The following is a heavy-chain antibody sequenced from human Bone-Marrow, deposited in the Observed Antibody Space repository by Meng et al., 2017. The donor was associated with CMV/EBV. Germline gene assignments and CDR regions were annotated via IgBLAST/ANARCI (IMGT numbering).Heavy chain of an antibody. CDR1: GYSISSGYY. V-gene: IGHV4-38-2*02. CDR3: AKDTRQVGGHDFDY. Sequence: SETLSLTCTVSGYSISSGYYWGWIRQPPGKGLEWIGSIYYSGSTYYNPSLKSRVTISVDTSKNQFSLKLSSVTAADTAVYYCAKDTRQVGGHDFDYWGQGTLVTVSS. J-gene: IGHJ4*02. CDR2: IYYSGST. D-gene: IGHD3-16*01.